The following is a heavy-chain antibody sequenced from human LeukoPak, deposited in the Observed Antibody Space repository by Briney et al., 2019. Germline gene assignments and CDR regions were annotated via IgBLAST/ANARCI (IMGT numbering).Heavy chain of an antibody. Sequence: GGSLRLSCAASGFTVSRNYMSWVRQAPGKGLEWVSVLYSGGATYYVDSVRGRFTISRDDSKNTLYPQMNSLRAEDTAVYYCARSDTTLVGYFDYWGQGTLVTVSS. CDR1: GFTVSRNY. J-gene: IGHJ4*02. D-gene: IGHD5-18*01. V-gene: IGHV3-66*01. CDR3: ARSDTTLVGYFDY. CDR2: LYSGGAT.